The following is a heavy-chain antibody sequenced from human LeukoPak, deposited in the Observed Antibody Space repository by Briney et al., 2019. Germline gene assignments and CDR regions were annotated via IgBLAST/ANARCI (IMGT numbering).Heavy chain of an antibody. J-gene: IGHJ4*02. Sequence: GGSLRLSCAASGFTFSSYAMHWVRQAPGKGLEWVAVISYDGSNKYYADSVKGRFTISRDNSKNTLYLQMNSLRAEDTAVYYCAKSPRGSSGWYPTVFDYWGQGTLVTVSS. CDR1: GFTFSSYA. CDR2: ISYDGSNK. V-gene: IGHV3-30*04. CDR3: AKSPRGSSGWYPTVFDY. D-gene: IGHD6-19*01.